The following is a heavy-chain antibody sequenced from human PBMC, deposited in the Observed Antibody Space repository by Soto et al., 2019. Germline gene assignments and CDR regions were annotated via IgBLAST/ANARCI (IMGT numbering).Heavy chain of an antibody. CDR3: ARSGYSYGPNPLLY. J-gene: IGHJ4*02. CDR1: GGNIISGG. D-gene: IGHD5-18*01. V-gene: IGHV4-59*12. Sequence: PSVTKCLTWTVAGGNIISGGWTWIRKNPGKGLEWIGYIYLGGSINYNPSLKSRVIISVDTAKNQFSLSLSSVTAADTAVYYCARSGYSYGPNPLLYWGQGTLVTVSS. CDR2: IYLGGSI.